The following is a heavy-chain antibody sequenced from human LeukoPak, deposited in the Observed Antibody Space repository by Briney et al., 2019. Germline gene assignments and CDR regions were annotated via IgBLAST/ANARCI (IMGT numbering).Heavy chain of an antibody. J-gene: IGHJ4*02. V-gene: IGHV3-7*01. CDR1: GFTFSSYW. D-gene: IGHD2-8*01. Sequence: GGSLRLSCAASGFTFSSYWMSWVRQAPGKGLECVANIKQDGSQKYYVDSVKGRFTISRDNAKNSLYLQMNSLRSEDTAVYYCARDVGPNAYVDYWGQGTLVTVSS. CDR2: IKQDGSQK. CDR3: ARDVGPNAYVDY.